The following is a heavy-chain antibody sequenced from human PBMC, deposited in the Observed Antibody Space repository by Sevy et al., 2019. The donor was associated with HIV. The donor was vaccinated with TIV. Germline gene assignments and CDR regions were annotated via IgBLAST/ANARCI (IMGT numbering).Heavy chain of an antibody. J-gene: IGHJ6*02. CDR3: AKVEGSGRYYYYGMDV. CDR1: GYTLSNYG. D-gene: IGHD3-10*01. Sequence: GWSLRLSCAASGYTLSNYGMNWDRQAPGKGLEWVAVISYDGSKKYYADSVKGRFTISVDNSRNTLYLQMDSLRVEDTAVYYCAKVEGSGRYYYYGMDVWGQGTTVTVSS. CDR2: ISYDGSKK. V-gene: IGHV3-30*18.